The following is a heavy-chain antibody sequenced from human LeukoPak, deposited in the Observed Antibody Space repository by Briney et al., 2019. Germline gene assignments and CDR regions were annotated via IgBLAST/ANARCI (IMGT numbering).Heavy chain of an antibody. Sequence: SETLSLTCTVSGGSISSYYWSWIRQPPGKGLEWIGYIYYSGSTNYNPSLKSRVTISVDTSKNQFSLKLSSVTAADTAVYYCARVSSYYDSWSGYSEGYYMDVWGKGTTVTVSS. D-gene: IGHD3-3*01. J-gene: IGHJ6*03. CDR3: ARVSSYYDSWSGYSEGYYMDV. CDR1: GGSISSYY. V-gene: IGHV4-59*01. CDR2: IYYSGST.